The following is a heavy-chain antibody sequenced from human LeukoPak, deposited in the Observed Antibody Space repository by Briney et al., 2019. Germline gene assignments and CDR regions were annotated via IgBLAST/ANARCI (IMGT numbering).Heavy chain of an antibody. CDR1: GFTFSSYS. D-gene: IGHD6-13*01. Sequence: GGSLRLSCAASGFTFSSYSMNWVRQAPGKGLEWVSSISSSSSYIYYADSVKGRFTISRDNAKNSLYLQMNSLRAEDTAVYYCAALIAAAGPNWFDPWGQGTLVTVSS. V-gene: IGHV3-21*01. J-gene: IGHJ5*02. CDR2: ISSSSSYI. CDR3: AALIAAAGPNWFDP.